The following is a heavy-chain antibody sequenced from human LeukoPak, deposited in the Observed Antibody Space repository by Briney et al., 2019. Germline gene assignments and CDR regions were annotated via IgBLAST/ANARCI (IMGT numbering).Heavy chain of an antibody. D-gene: IGHD3-22*01. Sequence: GASVKVSCKASGYTFTGYYMHWVRQAPGQGLEWMGWINPNSGGTNYAQKFQGRVTMTRDTSISTAYMELSRLRSDDTAVYYCASKTIDYDSSGYYVVGAFDIWGQGTMVTVSS. CDR1: GYTFTGYY. CDR2: INPNSGGT. V-gene: IGHV1-2*02. J-gene: IGHJ3*02. CDR3: ASKTIDYDSSGYYVVGAFDI.